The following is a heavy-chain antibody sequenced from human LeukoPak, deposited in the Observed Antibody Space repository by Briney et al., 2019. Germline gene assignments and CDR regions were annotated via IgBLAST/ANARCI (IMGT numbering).Heavy chain of an antibody. CDR2: IKQDESEK. D-gene: IGHD2-2*01. J-gene: IGHJ4*02. CDR3: ARALDSSSSRYQAFEE. Sequence: PGGCLRLSCSASGFTFSNYWMSRVRQAPGKGLEWVANIKQDESEKYYVDSVKGRFTISRDNAKSSLYLQMNSLRAEDTAVYYCARALDSSSSRYQAFEEWGQGTLVTVSS. V-gene: IGHV3-7*01. CDR1: GFTFSNYW.